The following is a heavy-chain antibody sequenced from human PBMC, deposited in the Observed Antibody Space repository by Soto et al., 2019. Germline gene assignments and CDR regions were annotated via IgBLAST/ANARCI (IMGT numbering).Heavy chain of an antibody. CDR2: ISAYNGNT. V-gene: IGHV1-18*01. CDR1: GYTFTSYG. J-gene: IGHJ4*02. CDR3: ARVADYDYIWGSYRPFDY. Sequence: QVQLVQSGAEVKKPGASVKVSCKASGYTFTSYGISWVRQAPGQGLEWMGWISAYNGNTNYAQKLQGRVTMTTDTSTSTDYMELRSLRSDDTAVYYCARVADYDYIWGSYRPFDYWGQGTLVTVSS. D-gene: IGHD3-16*02.